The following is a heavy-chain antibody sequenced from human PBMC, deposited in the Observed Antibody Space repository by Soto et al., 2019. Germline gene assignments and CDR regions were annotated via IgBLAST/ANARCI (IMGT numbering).Heavy chain of an antibody. J-gene: IGHJ4*02. D-gene: IGHD1-26*01. CDR2: IIPIFGTA. Sequence: QVQLVQSGAEVKKPGSSVKFSCKASGDTFSRYSIHWGRQAPGQGLEWMGEIIPIFGTANYAEKFQGRVTITADESTSTADVEPSCPCAEDTAVYSCARDGGRLSGGVDYWGQGTLVTVSS. CDR1: GDTFSRYS. V-gene: IGHV1-69*01. CDR3: ARDGGRLSGGVDY.